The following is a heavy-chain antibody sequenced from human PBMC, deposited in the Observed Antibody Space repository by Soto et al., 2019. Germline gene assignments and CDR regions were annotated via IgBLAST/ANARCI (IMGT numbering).Heavy chain of an antibody. Sequence: EVQVVESGGGFVQPGGSLRLSCAASGFTFSKYWMHWAGQAPGKGLVWVSRINTDGSSASYADSVKGRFTISRDNAKNTLYLQMNSLRVEDTAVYYCAREGPYSGSYPDYWGQGTLVTVSS. CDR1: GFTFSKYW. CDR2: INTDGSSA. V-gene: IGHV3-74*01. CDR3: AREGPYSGSYPDY. J-gene: IGHJ4*02. D-gene: IGHD1-26*01.